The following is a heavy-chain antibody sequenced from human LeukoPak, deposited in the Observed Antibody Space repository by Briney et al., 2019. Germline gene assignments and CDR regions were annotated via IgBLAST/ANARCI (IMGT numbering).Heavy chain of an antibody. CDR1: GSTFGSYW. J-gene: IGHJ5*02. CDR3: ARNLGGGRSS. D-gene: IGHD3-16*01. CDR2: INPDGSST. V-gene: IGHV3-74*01. Sequence: GGSLRLSCAASGSTFGSYWMHWVRQAPGKGLVWVSRINPDGSSTTYTDSVKGRFTVSRDNAKSTLWLQMNSLRAEDTAVYYCARNLGGGRSSWGQGTLVTVSS.